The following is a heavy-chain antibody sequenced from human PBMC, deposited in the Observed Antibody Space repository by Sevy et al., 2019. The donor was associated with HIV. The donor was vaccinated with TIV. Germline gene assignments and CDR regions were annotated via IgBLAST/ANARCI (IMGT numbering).Heavy chain of an antibody. J-gene: IGHJ4*02. CDR3: ARAQQVTMLVVIGGLYFDF. Sequence: GGSLRLSCAASELTFINAWMTWVRQAPGKGLEWVANIKQDMSEKYYADSVKGRFTISRDNARNSLYLQMESLRAEDTAVYYWARAQQVTMLVVIGGLYFDFWGQGTLVTVSS. CDR1: ELTFINAW. CDR2: IKQDMSEK. D-gene: IGHD3-22*01. V-gene: IGHV3-7*01.